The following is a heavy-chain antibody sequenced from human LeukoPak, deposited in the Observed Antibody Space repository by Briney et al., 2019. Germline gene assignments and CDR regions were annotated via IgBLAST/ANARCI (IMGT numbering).Heavy chain of an antibody. CDR1: GFTFSTYV. Sequence: GGSLRLSCAASGFTFSTYVIGWARQAPGKGLEWVSGISASGGSTFYADSVKGRFTISRDNSKNTVSLQMNSLTAEDTAVYYCAKGSSAWYGWFDPWGQGTLVTVSS. CDR3: AKGSSAWYGWFDP. J-gene: IGHJ5*02. V-gene: IGHV3-23*01. CDR2: ISASGGST. D-gene: IGHD6-19*01.